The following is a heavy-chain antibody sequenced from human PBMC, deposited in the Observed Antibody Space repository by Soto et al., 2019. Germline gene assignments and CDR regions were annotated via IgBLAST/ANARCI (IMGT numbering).Heavy chain of an antibody. J-gene: IGHJ5*02. V-gene: IGHV1-46*01. D-gene: IGHD2-2*01. CDR1: GYTFTTYY. Sequence: ASVKVSCKASGYTFTTYYIQWVRQAPGQGLEWMGVINPSGGSTSYAQKFQGRVTMTRDTSTSTVYMELSSLRSEDTAVYYCAREIGYCSSTSCDGWFDPWGQGXLVTVYS. CDR2: INPSGGST. CDR3: AREIGYCSSTSCDGWFDP.